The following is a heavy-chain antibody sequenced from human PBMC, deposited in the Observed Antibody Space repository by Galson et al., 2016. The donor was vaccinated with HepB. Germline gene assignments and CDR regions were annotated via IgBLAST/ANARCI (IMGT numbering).Heavy chain of an antibody. Sequence: SVKVSCKASGYTFNNYAINWVRQAPGQGLEWMGWISGYNGNTNSAQKFQGRVTMTADTSTSTAYMELRSLRSDDTAVYYCARVLAYCVGDCPPADYWGQGTLVTVSS. J-gene: IGHJ4*02. CDR3: ARVLAYCVGDCPPADY. V-gene: IGHV1-18*01. D-gene: IGHD2-21*02. CDR2: ISGYNGNT. CDR1: GYTFNNYA.